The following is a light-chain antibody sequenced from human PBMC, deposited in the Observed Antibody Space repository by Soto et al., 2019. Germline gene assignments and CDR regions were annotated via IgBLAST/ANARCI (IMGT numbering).Light chain of an antibody. CDR2: DVS. Sequence: QSVLTHPPSVSGSPGHSGAISCTGTSSDVGSYNRVSWYQQPPGSAPKLMIYDVSNRPSGVPDRFSGSKSGNAASLTISGLQAEDEADYYCSSYTSSNTYVFGTGNKVTVL. V-gene: IGLV2-18*02. CDR3: SSYTSSNTYV. CDR1: SSDVGSYNR. J-gene: IGLJ1*01.